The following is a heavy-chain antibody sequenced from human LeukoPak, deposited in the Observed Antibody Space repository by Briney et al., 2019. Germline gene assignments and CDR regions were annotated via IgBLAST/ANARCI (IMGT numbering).Heavy chain of an antibody. CDR2: INHSGST. J-gene: IGHJ4*02. Sequence: SETLFLTCAVYGGSFSGYYWSWIRQPPGKGLEWIGEINHSGSTNYNPSLKSRVAISVDTSKNQFSLRLISVTAAGTAVYHCARGPRRAAAAPEYWGQGTLVSVSS. V-gene: IGHV4-34*01. D-gene: IGHD6-13*01. CDR3: ARGPRRAAAAPEY. CDR1: GGSFSGYY.